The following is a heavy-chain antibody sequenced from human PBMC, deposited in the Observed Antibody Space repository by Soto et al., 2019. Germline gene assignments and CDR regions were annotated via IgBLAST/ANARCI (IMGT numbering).Heavy chain of an antibody. CDR1: GFTFSSYI. J-gene: IGHJ4*02. V-gene: IGHV3-21*01. D-gene: IGHD3-22*01. CDR2: ISSGSSYI. Sequence: PVEYRRLSCAASGFTFSSYIMNWVRQAPGKGLEWVSSISSGSSYIYYADSVKGRFTISRDNAKNSLYLQMNSLRAEDTAVYYCARVLWYDSSGYLYYFDDWGQGTLVTVSA. CDR3: ARVLWYDSSGYLYYFDD.